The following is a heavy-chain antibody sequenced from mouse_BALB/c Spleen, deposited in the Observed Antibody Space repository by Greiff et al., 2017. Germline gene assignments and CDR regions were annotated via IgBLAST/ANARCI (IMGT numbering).Heavy chain of an antibody. CDR3: ARDKGTTVVSLRHFDD. J-gene: IGHJ1*01. Sequence: EVKLMESGGGLVQPGGSLRLSCATSGFTFTDYYMSWVRQPPGKALEWLGFIRNKANGYTTEYSASVKGRFTISRDNSQSILYLQMNTLRAEDSATYYCARDKGTTVVSLRHFDDWGAGTTVTVSS. CDR1: GFTFTDYY. CDR2: IRNKANGYTT. D-gene: IGHD1-1*01. V-gene: IGHV7-3*02.